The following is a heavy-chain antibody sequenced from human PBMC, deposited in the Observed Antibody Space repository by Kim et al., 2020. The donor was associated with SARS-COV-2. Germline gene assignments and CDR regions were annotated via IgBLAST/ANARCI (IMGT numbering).Heavy chain of an antibody. Sequence: GGSLRLSCAASGFTFVSYAMSWVRQAPGKGLEWVSGVTDRGDTTYYADSVRGRFTISRDNSENTLFLQMNTLRAEDTATYYCVKTPLTYFYYYMDVWGTG. CDR3: VKTPLTYFYYYMDV. J-gene: IGHJ6*03. CDR1: GFTFVSYA. D-gene: IGHD7-27*01. CDR2: VTDRGDTT. V-gene: IGHV3-23*01.